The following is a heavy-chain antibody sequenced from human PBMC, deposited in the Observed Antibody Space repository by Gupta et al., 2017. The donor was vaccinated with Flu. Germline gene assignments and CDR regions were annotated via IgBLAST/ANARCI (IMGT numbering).Heavy chain of an antibody. CDR2: INPDGSST. CDR1: GFTFSSSY. J-gene: IGHJ4*02. Sequence: EMQLVESGGGLVQPGGSLRLSCAASGFTFSSSYLPWVRQAPGKGLVWVSRINPDGSSTTYAESVKGRFTISRDNAKNTLYLQMNSLGGDDTAVYYCATVTSGCWGQGTLVTVSS. D-gene: IGHD4-17*01. CDR3: ATVTSGC. V-gene: IGHV3-74*03.